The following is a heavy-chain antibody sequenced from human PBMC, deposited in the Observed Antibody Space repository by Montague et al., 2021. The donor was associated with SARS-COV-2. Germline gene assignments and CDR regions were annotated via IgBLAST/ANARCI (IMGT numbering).Heavy chain of an antibody. D-gene: IGHD6-13*01. J-gene: IGHJ6*02. CDR3: ARGRRIAAGGTSYYGLDV. V-gene: IGHV4-34*01. CDR2: SNHRGST. CDR1: GGSFSNYY. Sequence: SETLSLTCAVYGGSFSNYYWSWIRQPPGKGLEWIGDSNHRGSTNYNPSLKSRVTISVDTSKNQFSLKLNSVTAADTAVYYCARGRRIAAGGTSYYGLDVWGQGTTVTVSS.